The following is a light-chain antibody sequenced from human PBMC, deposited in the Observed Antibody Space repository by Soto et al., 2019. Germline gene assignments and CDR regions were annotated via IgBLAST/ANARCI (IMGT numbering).Light chain of an antibody. CDR2: KAS. CDR1: QTISSW. J-gene: IGKJ1*01. Sequence: DIQMTQSPSTLSGSVGDRVTITCRASQTISSWLAWYQQKPGKAPKLLIYKASTLKSGVPSRFSGSGSGTEFTLTISSLQSEDFAVYHCQQYYNWWTFGQGAKVDIK. V-gene: IGKV1-5*03. CDR3: QQYYNWWT.